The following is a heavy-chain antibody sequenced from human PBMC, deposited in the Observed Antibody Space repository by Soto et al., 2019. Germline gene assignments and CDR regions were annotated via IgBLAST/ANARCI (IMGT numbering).Heavy chain of an antibody. CDR3: ASSGVVPAAMLTFDY. V-gene: IGHV4-34*01. CDR1: GGSFSGYY. Sequence: QVQLQQWGAGLLKPSETLSLTCAVYGGSFSGYYWSWIRQPPGKGLEWIGEINHSGSTNYNPSLKSRVTISVDTSKNQFSLKRSSVTAADTAVYYCASSGVVPAAMLTFDYWGQGTLVTVSS. J-gene: IGHJ4*02. CDR2: INHSGST. D-gene: IGHD2-2*01.